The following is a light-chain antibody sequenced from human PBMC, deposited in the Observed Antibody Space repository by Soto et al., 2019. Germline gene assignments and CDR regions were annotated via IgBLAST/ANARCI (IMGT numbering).Light chain of an antibody. J-gene: IGKJ1*01. V-gene: IGKV3-15*01. CDR1: QSVGSN. CDR3: QQYHNLWT. Sequence: EIVLTQSPATLSVSPGERATLSCRTSQSVGSNLAWYQQKPGQAPRLLIYGVSTRATGIPARFSGSGSGTEFTLTITSLQSEDFALYYCQQYHNLWTFGQGTKVDIK. CDR2: GVS.